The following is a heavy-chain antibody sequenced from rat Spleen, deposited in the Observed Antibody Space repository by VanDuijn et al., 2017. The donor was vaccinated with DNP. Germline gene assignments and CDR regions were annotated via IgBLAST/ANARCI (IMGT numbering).Heavy chain of an antibody. CDR3: AKAVFNNYWYFDF. V-gene: IGHV5S13*01. CDR2: ISTVGGNS. CDR1: GFTFSNYA. D-gene: IGHD1-3*01. Sequence: EIQLMESGGGLVQPGGSLKLSCTASGFTFSNYAMAWVRLAPTKGLEWVASISTVGGNSYYRDSVKGRFTISRDNAKNTQYLQMDSLRSGDTATYYCAKAVFNNYWYFDFWGPGTMVTVSS. J-gene: IGHJ1*01.